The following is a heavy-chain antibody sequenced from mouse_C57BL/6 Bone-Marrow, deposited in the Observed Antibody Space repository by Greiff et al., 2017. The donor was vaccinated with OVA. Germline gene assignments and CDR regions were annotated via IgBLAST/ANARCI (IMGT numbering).Heavy chain of an antibody. D-gene: IGHD1-1*01. V-gene: IGHV1-54*01. J-gene: IGHJ4*01. Sequence: QVQLKESGAELVRPGTSVKVSCKASGYAFTNYLIEWVKQRPGQGLEWIGVINPGSGGTNYNEKFKGKATLTADKSSSTAYMQLSSLTSEDSAVYFCARSSYGSSPYAMDYWGQGTSVTVSS. CDR1: GYAFTNYL. CDR2: INPGSGGT. CDR3: ARSSYGSSPYAMDY.